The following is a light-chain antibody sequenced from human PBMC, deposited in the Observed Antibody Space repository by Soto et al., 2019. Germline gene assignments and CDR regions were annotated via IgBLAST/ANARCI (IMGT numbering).Light chain of an antibody. CDR3: CSYVGSSTSYV. J-gene: IGLJ1*01. CDR2: EVN. CDR1: SGDVGNYNL. V-gene: IGLV2-23*02. Sequence: QSVLPQPASVSGSPGQSITISCTGTSGDVGNYNLVSWYQQHPGKAPKLIIYEVNKWPSGVSNRLSGSKSGNTASLTISWLHAEDEADYYCCSYVGSSTSYVFGTGTKVTVL.